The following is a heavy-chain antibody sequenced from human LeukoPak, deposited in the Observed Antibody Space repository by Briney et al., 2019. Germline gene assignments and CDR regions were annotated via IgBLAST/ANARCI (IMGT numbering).Heavy chain of an antibody. J-gene: IGHJ4*02. CDR1: GGSISSSNYY. Sequence: SETLSLTCTVSGGSISSSNYYWGWIRQPPGKGLEWIGSIHYSGSTYYNPSLQSRVTLSVDTSKNQFSLKLNSVTAADTAVYYCARDNVAGAGTPFDYWGQGTLVTVSS. V-gene: IGHV4-39*07. CDR2: IHYSGST. CDR3: ARDNVAGAGTPFDY. D-gene: IGHD6-13*01.